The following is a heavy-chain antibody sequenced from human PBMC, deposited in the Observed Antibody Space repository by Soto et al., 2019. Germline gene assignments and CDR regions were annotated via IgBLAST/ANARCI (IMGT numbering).Heavy chain of an antibody. CDR2: IYYSGST. Sequence: SETMYLASTVSGDTISSYYWGWIRQPPGKGLEWIGYIYYSGSTNYNPSLKSRVTISVDTSKNQFSLKLSSVTAADTAVYYCARAIDWFDPWGQGTLVTVSS. J-gene: IGHJ5*02. V-gene: IGHV4-59*01. CDR1: GDTISSYY. CDR3: ARAIDWFDP.